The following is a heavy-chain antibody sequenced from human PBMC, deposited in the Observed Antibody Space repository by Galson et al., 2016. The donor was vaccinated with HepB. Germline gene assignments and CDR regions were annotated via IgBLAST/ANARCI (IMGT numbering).Heavy chain of an antibody. CDR1: GGSVNSSNFY. CDR3: ARVRVRYFDY. V-gene: IGHV4-39*01. J-gene: IGHJ4*02. D-gene: IGHD3-3*01. CDR2: FFYNGRT. Sequence: SETLSLTCTVSGGSVNSSNFYWAWIRQPPGKGLVWIGSFFYNGRTYYKPSLQSRVAISADMSKNQFSLKLTSVTASDTAIYFCARVRVRYFDYWGQGTLVTVSS.